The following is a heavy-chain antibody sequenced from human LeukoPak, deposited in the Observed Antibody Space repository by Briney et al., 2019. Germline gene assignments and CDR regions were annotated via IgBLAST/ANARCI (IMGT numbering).Heavy chain of an antibody. CDR2: ISGSVNST. Sequence: GGSLRLSCAAYGFTFSNYAMSWVRQAPGKGLEWVSAISGSVNSTYYADSVEGRFTISRDNSKNTLYLQMNSLRAEDTAIYYCAKEGPHRGTYYLNFDYWGQGTLVTVAS. J-gene: IGHJ4*02. D-gene: IGHD1-7*01. CDR3: AKEGPHRGTYYLNFDY. CDR1: GFTFSNYA. V-gene: IGHV3-23*01.